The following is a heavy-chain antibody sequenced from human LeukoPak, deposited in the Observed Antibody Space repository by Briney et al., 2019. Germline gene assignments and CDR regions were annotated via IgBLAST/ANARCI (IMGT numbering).Heavy chain of an antibody. CDR3: ARASIVVVVAAKVAAFDI. J-gene: IGHJ3*02. D-gene: IGHD2-15*01. CDR1: GGTFSSYA. V-gene: IGHV1-69*06. Sequence: RASVKVSCKASGGTFSSYAISWVRRAPGQGLEWMGRIIPIFGTANYAQKFQGRVTITADKSTSTAYMELSSLRSEDTAVYYCARASIVVVVAAKVAAFDIWGQGTMVTVSS. CDR2: IIPIFGTA.